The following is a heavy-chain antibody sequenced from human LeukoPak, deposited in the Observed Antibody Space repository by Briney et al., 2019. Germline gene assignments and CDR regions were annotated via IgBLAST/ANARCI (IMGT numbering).Heavy chain of an antibody. CDR1: GYTFTDYY. CDR3: ARSAPTSYCSSTSCYEGWFDP. J-gene: IGHJ5*02. Sequence: ASVNVSCKASGYTFTDYYMHWVRQAAGQGLEWMGWINPNSCGTNYAQKFQGWVTMTRDTSISTAYMELSRLRSDDTAVYYCARSAPTSYCSSTSCYEGWFDPWGQGTLVTVSS. D-gene: IGHD2-2*01. V-gene: IGHV1-2*04. CDR2: INPNSCGT.